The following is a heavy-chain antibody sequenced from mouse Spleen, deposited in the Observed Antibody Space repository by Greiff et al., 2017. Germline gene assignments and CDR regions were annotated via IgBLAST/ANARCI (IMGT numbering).Heavy chain of an antibody. CDR1: GYTFTDYY. Sequence: QVQLKQSGAELVKPGASVKISCKASGYTFTDYYINWVKQRPGQGLEWIGNIGPGSGSTYYNEKFKGKATLTADKSSSTAYMQLSSLTSEDSAVYFWGRRSYYSCHFDYWGQGTTRTVSS. CDR2: IGPGSGST. D-gene: IGHD2-12*01. V-gene: IGHV1-77*01. J-gene: IGHJ2*01. CDR3: GRRSYYSCHFDY.